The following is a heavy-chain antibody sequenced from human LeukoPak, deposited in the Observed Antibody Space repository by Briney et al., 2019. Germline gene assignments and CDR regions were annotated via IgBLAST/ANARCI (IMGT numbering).Heavy chain of an antibody. Sequence: ASVEVSCKASGYTFTSYYMHWVRQAPGQGLEWMGIINPSGGSTSYAQKFQGRVTMTRDTSTSTVYMELSSLRSEDTAVYYCARDQSPSWGSGSYCSLDYWGQGTLVTVSS. J-gene: IGHJ4*02. CDR2: INPSGGST. V-gene: IGHV1-46*01. CDR3: ARDQSPSWGSGSYCSLDY. D-gene: IGHD3-10*01. CDR1: GYTFTSYY.